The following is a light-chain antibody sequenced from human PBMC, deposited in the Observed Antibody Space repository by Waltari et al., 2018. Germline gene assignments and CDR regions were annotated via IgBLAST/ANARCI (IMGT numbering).Light chain of an antibody. V-gene: IGLV2-14*03. CDR3: SSYTSSSTYVI. J-gene: IGLJ2*01. CDR1: SRDVGGYNF. Sequence: QSALTQPASVSGSPGQSIPIPCTGTSRDVGGYNFVSLYQQHPGKAPKLMIYDVTKRPSGVSNRFSGSKSCNTASLTISGLQAEDEADYYCSSYTSSSTYVIFGGGTKLTVL. CDR2: DVT.